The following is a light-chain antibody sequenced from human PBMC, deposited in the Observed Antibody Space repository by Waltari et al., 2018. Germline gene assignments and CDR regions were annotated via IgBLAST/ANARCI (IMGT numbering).Light chain of an antibody. CDR2: INT. CDR1: SSNIGTNT. Sequence: QSVLTQPPSASATPGQRVTISCSGSSSNIGTNTVNWYQQLPGTAPKLLIYINTQRPFGGTDRFSGSKSGTSASLAISGLQSEDETDYYCAAWDDSLHGPVFGGGTKVTVL. V-gene: IGLV1-44*01. CDR3: AAWDDSLHGPV. J-gene: IGLJ2*01.